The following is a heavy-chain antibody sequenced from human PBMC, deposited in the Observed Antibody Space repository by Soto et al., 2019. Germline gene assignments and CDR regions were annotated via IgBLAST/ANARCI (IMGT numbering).Heavy chain of an antibody. J-gene: IGHJ3*02. CDR2: IYYSGST. CDR1: GGSISSTNYY. V-gene: IGHV4-39*01. D-gene: IGHD3-16*01. CDR3: ASPTLGAFDI. Sequence: SDSLSLSCTVSGGSISSTNYYWGWIRQPPRKGLEWIGSIYYSGSTSYNSSLKSRVTISVDTSKNQFSLRLSSVTAADTAVYYCASPTLGAFDIWGQGTTVTVSS.